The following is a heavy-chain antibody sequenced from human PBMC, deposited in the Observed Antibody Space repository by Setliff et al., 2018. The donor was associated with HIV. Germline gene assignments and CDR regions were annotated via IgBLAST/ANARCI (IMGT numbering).Heavy chain of an antibody. Sequence: GGSLRLSCAASGFTFSSFGMHWVRQAPGKGLEWVAVIWYDGRNEYYADSVKGRFTISRDNSKNTLYLQMNSLRAEDTAVYYCARDPGYGPFGVLTRKGPGYYYYYMDVWGKGTTVTVSS. CDR1: GFTFSSFG. D-gene: IGHD3-3*01. CDR3: ARDPGYGPFGVLTRKGPGYYYYYMDV. V-gene: IGHV3-33*01. CDR2: IWYDGRNE. J-gene: IGHJ6*03.